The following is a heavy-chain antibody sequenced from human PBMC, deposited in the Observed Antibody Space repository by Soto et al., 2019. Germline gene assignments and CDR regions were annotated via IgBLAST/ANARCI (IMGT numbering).Heavy chain of an antibody. CDR1: GGSFSMYS. CDR2: INHRGNT. J-gene: IGHJ4*02. Sequence: PSETLSLTCAVYGGSFSMYSWGWIRQSPGKGLQWIGEINHRGNTNYDPSLKSRVTISVDTSKNQFSLNLTSVTAADTSVYYCARIGYFRIDYWGQGALVTAPQ. V-gene: IGHV4-34*01. CDR3: ARIGYFRIDY. D-gene: IGHD2-15*01.